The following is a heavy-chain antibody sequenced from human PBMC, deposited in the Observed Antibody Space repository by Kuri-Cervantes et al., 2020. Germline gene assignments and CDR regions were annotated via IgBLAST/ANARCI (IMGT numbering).Heavy chain of an antibody. J-gene: IGHJ6*03. CDR1: GLIFSRYG. D-gene: IGHD3-16*01. CDR2: IRYDGGKT. V-gene: IGHV3-30*02. CDR3: TTERFGDIYHYYYMDV. Sequence: GESLKISCAASGLIFSRYGMHWVRQAPGKGLEWVAFIRYDGGKTYYGDSVKGRFSISRDNAKNSLYLQMNSLKTEDTAVYYCTTERFGDIYHYYYMDVWGKGTTVTVSS.